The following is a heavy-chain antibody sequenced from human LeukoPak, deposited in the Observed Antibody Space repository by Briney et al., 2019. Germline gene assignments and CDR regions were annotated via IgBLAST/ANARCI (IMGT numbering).Heavy chain of an antibody. CDR3: ARSLSSRFSGPRRPYYFDS. CDR1: GFTLSSYA. V-gene: IGHV3-23*01. Sequence: GGSLRLSCAASGFTLSSYAMSWVRQAPGKGLQWVSGISSSGGSTYYIDSVKGRFTISTDNSKNTLYLQMNSLRAEDTAVYYCARSLSSRFSGPRRPYYFDSWGQGTLVTVSS. CDR2: ISSSGGST. J-gene: IGHJ4*02. D-gene: IGHD3-16*02.